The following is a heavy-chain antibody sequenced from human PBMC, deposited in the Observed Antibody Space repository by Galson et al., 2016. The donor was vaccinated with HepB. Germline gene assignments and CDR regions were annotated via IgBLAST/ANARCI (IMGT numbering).Heavy chain of an antibody. CDR1: GFTFNNYG. D-gene: IGHD6-25*01. CDR3: VRDRAARDTVYYYGMDV. J-gene: IGHJ6*02. CDR2: IWYDGRNK. Sequence: SLRLSCAASGFTFNNYGMHWVRQAPGKGLEWVALIWYDGRNKYYADSVKGRFTISRDNPKNTLYLQMNSLRAEDTAVYYCVRDRAARDTVYYYGMDVWGQGATVTVSS. V-gene: IGHV3-33*01.